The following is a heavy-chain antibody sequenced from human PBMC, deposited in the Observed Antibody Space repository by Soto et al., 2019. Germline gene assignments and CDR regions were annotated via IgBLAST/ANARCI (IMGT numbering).Heavy chain of an antibody. J-gene: IGHJ4*02. CDR1: GFTFSSYA. CDR2: ISYDGSNK. Sequence: QVQLVESRGGVVQPGRSLRLSCAASGFTFSSYAMHWVRQAPGKGLEWVAVISYDGSNKYYADSVKGRFTISRDNSKNTLYLQMNSLRAEDTAVYYCARDWVAKYSSSWYLQTYFDYWGQGTLVTVSS. CDR3: ARDWVAKYSSSWYLQTYFDY. V-gene: IGHV3-30-3*01. D-gene: IGHD6-13*01.